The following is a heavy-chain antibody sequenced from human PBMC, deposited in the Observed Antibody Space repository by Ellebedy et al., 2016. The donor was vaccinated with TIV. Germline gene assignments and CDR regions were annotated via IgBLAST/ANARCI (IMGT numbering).Heavy chain of an antibody. D-gene: IGHD2/OR15-2a*01. Sequence: PGGSLRLSCAASGSTFSDYWMILVRQAPGKGLEWVANINPAGSVQAYVDSVKGRFAISRDNAKNSLYLQMHRLRAEYTAVYFCAGPAAIGPKTFNFWGQGTLVTVSS. CDR3: AGPAAIGPKTFNF. J-gene: IGHJ4*02. CDR2: INPAGSVQ. CDR1: GSTFSDYW. V-gene: IGHV3-7*01.